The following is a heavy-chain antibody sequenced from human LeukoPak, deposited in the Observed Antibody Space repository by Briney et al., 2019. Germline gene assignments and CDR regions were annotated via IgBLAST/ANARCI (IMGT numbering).Heavy chain of an antibody. CDR3: VKVVEGAAAWDDYYYYYIDV. J-gene: IGHJ6*03. Sequence: PGGSLRLSCAASGFTFSRHAMGWVRQAPGKGLEWVSSISGRGDNTYYTDSVKGRFTISRDNSKNMVYLQMNSLRGADTAEYYCVKVVEGAAAWDDYYYYYIDVWGKGTSVIVSS. CDR1: GFTFSRHA. V-gene: IGHV3-23*01. D-gene: IGHD2-15*01. CDR2: ISGRGDNT.